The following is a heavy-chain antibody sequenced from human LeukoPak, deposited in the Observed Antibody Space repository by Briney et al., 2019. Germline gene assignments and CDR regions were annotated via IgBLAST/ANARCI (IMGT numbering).Heavy chain of an antibody. V-gene: IGHV4-34*01. CDR3: AGGSYLPYYDFWSGYYHFDY. D-gene: IGHD3-3*01. J-gene: IGHJ4*02. CDR2: INHSGST. Sequence: PSETLSLTCAVYGGSFSGYYWSWIRQPPGKGLEWIGEINHSGSTNYNPSLKSRVTISVDTSKNQFSLKLSSVTAADTAVYYCAGGSYLPYYDFWSGYYHFDYWGQGTLVTVSS. CDR1: GGSFSGYY.